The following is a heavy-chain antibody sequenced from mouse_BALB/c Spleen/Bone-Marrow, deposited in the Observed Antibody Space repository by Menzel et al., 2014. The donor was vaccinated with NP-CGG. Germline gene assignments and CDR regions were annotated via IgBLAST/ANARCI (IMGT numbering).Heavy chain of an antibody. D-gene: IGHD2-3*01. Sequence: EVQLVESGGGLVQPGGSLKLSCAASGFDFRRYWMSWVRQAPGKGLEWIGEINPDSSTINYAPSLKDKFIISRDNAKNTLYLQMSKVRSEDTALYYCARLGYYGYFDYWGQGTTLTVSS. CDR2: INPDSSTI. V-gene: IGHV4-1*02. CDR3: ARLGYYGYFDY. J-gene: IGHJ2*01. CDR1: GFDFRRYW.